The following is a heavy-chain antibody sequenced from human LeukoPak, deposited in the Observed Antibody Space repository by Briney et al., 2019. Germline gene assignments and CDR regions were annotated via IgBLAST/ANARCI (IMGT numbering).Heavy chain of an antibody. D-gene: IGHD3-10*01. CDR3: ARYLVRGVIIAYFDY. Sequence: GGSLRLSCAASGFTFSNYAMSWVRQAPGRGLEWVSGISGSGGSTDYADSVKGRITTSRDNSKNTLYLQMNNLRAEDTAVYYCARYLVRGVIIAYFDYWGQGTLVTVSS. J-gene: IGHJ4*02. V-gene: IGHV3-23*01. CDR1: GFTFSNYA. CDR2: ISGSGGST.